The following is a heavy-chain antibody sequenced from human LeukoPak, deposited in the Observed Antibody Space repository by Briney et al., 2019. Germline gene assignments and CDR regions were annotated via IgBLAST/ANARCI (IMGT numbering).Heavy chain of an antibody. CDR3: AKDYNYFDS. J-gene: IGHJ4*02. Sequence: PGGSLRLSCAASGLTFSRYDMTWVRQAAGKGLEWVSAISDSGTTTYYAGSVRGRFIISRDNSRNTLYLQMIDLRAEDTAIYYCAKDYNYFDSWGQGTLVTVSS. CDR2: ISDSGTTT. CDR1: GLTFSRYD. V-gene: IGHV3-23*01.